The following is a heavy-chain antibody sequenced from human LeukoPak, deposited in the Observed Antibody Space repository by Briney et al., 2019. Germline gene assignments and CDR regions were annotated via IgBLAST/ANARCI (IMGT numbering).Heavy chain of an antibody. Sequence: SVKVSCKASGGTFSSYAISWVRQAPGQGLEWMGGIIPIFGTADYAQKFQGRVTITADESTSTAYMELSSLRSEDTAVYYCARDRSSSSIRGPRKILGYWGQGTLVTVSS. V-gene: IGHV1-69*13. J-gene: IGHJ4*02. CDR1: GGTFSSYA. CDR2: IIPIFGTA. D-gene: IGHD6-13*01. CDR3: ARDRSSSSIRGPRKILGY.